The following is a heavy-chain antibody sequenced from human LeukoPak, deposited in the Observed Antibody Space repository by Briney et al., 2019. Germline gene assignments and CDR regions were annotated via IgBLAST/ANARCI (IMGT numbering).Heavy chain of an antibody. CDR3: ATPLYDSSGYYFYFDY. J-gene: IGHJ4*02. V-gene: IGHV1-24*01. Sequence: KFQGRVTMTEDTSTDTAYMELSSLRSEDTAVYYCATPLYDSSGYYFYFDYWGQGTLVTVSS. D-gene: IGHD3-22*01.